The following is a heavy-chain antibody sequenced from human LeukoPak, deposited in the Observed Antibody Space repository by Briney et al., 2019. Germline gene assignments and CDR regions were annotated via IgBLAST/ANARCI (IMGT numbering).Heavy chain of an antibody. Sequence: PGGSLRLSCAASGFTFSSYEMNWVRQAPGKGLEWVSYISSSGSTIYYADSVKGRSTISRDNAKNSLYLQMNSLRAEDTAVYYCAGFCSGGSCYSTDAFDIWGQGTMVTVSS. D-gene: IGHD2-15*01. J-gene: IGHJ3*02. CDR1: GFTFSSYE. CDR2: ISSSGSTI. CDR3: AGFCSGGSCYSTDAFDI. V-gene: IGHV3-48*03.